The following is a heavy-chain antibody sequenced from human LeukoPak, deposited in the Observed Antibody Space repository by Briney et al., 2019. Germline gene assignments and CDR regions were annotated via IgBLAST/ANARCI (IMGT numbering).Heavy chain of an antibody. CDR1: GGSFSGYY. CDR3: ATQILLCHYY. CDR2: IFYSGST. Sequence: SETLPLTCAVYGGSFSGYYWSWIRQPPGKGLEWIGSIFYSGSTYYNPSLKSRVTISVDTSNNQFSLKLTSVTAADTAMYYCATQILLCHYYWGQGTLVTVSS. D-gene: IGHD3-10*01. J-gene: IGHJ4*02. V-gene: IGHV4-34*12.